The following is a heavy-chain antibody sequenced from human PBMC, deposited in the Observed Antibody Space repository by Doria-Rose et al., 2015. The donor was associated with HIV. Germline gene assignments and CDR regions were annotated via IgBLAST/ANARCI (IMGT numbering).Heavy chain of an antibody. CDR1: GASITTHY. CDR2: IYGNGST. CDR3: ARDTLKYQLPPGGWFDP. D-gene: IGHD2-2*01. V-gene: IGHV4-59*11. Sequence: TCTVSGASITTHYWNWIRQPPGKGLEWVGYIYGNGSTNYNPSLKSRVTISIDTSKNQLSLKVKSVTAADTAVYFCARDTLKYQLPPGGWFDPWGQGTLVTVSS. J-gene: IGHJ5*02.